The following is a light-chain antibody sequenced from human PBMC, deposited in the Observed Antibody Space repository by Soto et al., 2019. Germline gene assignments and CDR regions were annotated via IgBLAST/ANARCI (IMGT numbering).Light chain of an antibody. J-gene: IGLJ3*02. CDR2: DNN. CDR3: ATWDDSLSGRV. Sequence: QSVLTQPPSASGTPGQRVTISCSGSSSNIGTNHVYWYQQLPGTAPKLLIYDNNQRPSGVPDRFSGSKSGTSASLAISGLRSEDEADYYGATWDDSLSGRVFGGGTKLTV. CDR1: SSNIGTNH. V-gene: IGLV1-47*01.